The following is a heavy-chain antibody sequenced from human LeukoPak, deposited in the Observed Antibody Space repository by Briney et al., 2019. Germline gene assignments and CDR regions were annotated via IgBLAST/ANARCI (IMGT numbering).Heavy chain of an antibody. Sequence: PGGSLRLSCAASGFTFDDYAMHWVRQAPGKGLEWVSLISGDGGSTYYADSVKGRFTISRDNSKNFLYLQMNSLRTEDTALYYCAKSRTIFGVTYYYYYGMDVWGQGTTVTVSS. V-gene: IGHV3-43*02. CDR1: GFTFDDYA. CDR2: ISGDGGST. CDR3: AKSRTIFGVTYYYYYGMDV. D-gene: IGHD3-3*01. J-gene: IGHJ6*02.